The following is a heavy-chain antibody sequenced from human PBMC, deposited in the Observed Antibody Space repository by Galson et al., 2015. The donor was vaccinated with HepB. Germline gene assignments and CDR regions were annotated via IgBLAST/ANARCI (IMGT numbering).Heavy chain of an antibody. CDR2: INLNNGGT. V-gene: IGHV1-2*02. J-gene: IGHJ4*02. CDR3: AARITVAGQFDY. D-gene: IGHD6-19*01. CDR1: GYTFTGYY. Sequence: SVKVSCKASGYTFTGYYMLWVRQAPGQGLEWMGWINLNNGGTNYAQKFQGRVTMTRDTSISTVYMELSRLRSDDTAVYYCAARITVAGQFDYWGQGTLVTVSS.